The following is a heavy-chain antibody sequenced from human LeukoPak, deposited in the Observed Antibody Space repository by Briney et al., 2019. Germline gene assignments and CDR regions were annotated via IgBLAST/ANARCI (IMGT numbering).Heavy chain of an antibody. CDR3: ARDILTGYYYFDY. J-gene: IGHJ4*02. V-gene: IGHV1-2*02. Sequence: PWASVKVSCKASGYTFTGYYMHWVRQAPGQGLEWMGWINPDSGGTNYAQKFQGRVTMTRDTSISTAYMELSRLRSDDTAVYYCARDILTGYYYFDYWGQGTLVTVSS. D-gene: IGHD3-9*01. CDR1: GYTFTGYY. CDR2: INPDSGGT.